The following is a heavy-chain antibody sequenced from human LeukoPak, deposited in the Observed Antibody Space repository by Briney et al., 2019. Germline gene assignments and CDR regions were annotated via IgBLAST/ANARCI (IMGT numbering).Heavy chain of an antibody. CDR2: IYYSGST. CDR1: GGSISSSSYY. CDR3: ARDYYDSSGYYLVDY. D-gene: IGHD3-22*01. Sequence: SETLSLTCTVSGGSISSSSYYWGWIRQPPGKGLEWIGSIYYSGSTYYNPSLKSRVTISVDTSKNQFSLKLSSVPAADTAVYYCARDYYDSSGYYLVDYWGQGTLVTVSS. J-gene: IGHJ4*02. V-gene: IGHV4-39*07.